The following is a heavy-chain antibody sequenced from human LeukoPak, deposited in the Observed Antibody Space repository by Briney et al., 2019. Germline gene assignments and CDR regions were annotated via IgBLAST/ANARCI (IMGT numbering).Heavy chain of an antibody. D-gene: IGHD3/OR15-3a*01. CDR1: RDSISNYY. Sequence: PSETLSLTCNVSRDSISNYYWSWIRQSPGKGLEWIGYIYYTGNTNYNPSLKSRVTMSVDTSKNKFSLTLASVTAADTAVYYCARQEIGLRSFDPWGQGTLVTVSS. V-gene: IGHV4-59*01. CDR3: ARQEIGLRSFDP. J-gene: IGHJ5*02. CDR2: IYYTGNT.